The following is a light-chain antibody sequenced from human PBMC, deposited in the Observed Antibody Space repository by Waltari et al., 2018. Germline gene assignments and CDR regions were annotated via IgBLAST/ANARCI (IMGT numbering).Light chain of an antibody. Sequence: SYELTQPPSVSVSPGQKARITCSGHELPRKYAYWFQQKSGQAPRRVIYEDTKRPSGIPERFSGSSSGTVATLTITGAQVDDEADYYCYSSDSTGLRVFGGGTTVVVL. CDR1: ELPRKY. CDR3: YSSDSTGLRV. J-gene: IGLJ1*01. CDR2: EDT. V-gene: IGLV3-10*01.